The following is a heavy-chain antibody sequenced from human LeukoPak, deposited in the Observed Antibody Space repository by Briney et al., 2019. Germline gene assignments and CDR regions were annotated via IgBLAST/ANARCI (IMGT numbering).Heavy chain of an antibody. CDR2: ISAYNGNT. D-gene: IGHD1-20*01. CDR3: ARYNWNLGYDY. V-gene: IGHV1-18*01. CDR1: GYTFTSYG. Sequence: ASVKVSCKASGYTFTSYGIIWVRQAPGQGLEWMGWISAYNGNTNYARKLQGRVTMTTDTSTSTAYMELRSLRPDDTAVYYCARYNWNLGYDYWGQGTLVTVSS. J-gene: IGHJ4*02.